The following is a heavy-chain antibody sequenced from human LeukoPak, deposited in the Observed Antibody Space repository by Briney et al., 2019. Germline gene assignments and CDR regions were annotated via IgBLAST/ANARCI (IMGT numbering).Heavy chain of an antibody. J-gene: IGHJ3*02. CDR3: ARFGSVDAFDI. V-gene: IGHV3-30*03. CDR2: ISYDGNNG. D-gene: IGHD2-15*01. CDR1: GFTFSSYG. Sequence: GGSLRLSCAASGFTFSSYGIHWVRQAPGKGLEWVAVISYDGNNGYYADSVKGRFTISRDNSKSTLYLQMNSLRAEDTAVYYCARFGSVDAFDIWGQGTMVTVSS.